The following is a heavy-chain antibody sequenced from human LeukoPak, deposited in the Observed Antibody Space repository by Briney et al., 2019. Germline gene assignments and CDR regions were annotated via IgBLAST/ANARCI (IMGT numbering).Heavy chain of an antibody. D-gene: IGHD3-10*01. J-gene: IGHJ4*02. CDR3: ARDQFPLPGSSY. CDR2: IYYSGST. Sequence: PSETLSLTCTVSGGSISSSSYYWGWIRQPPGKGLEWIGSIYYSGSTYYNPSLKSRVTISVDTSKNQFSLKLSSVTAADTAVYYCARDQFPLPGSSYWGQGTLVTVSS. V-gene: IGHV4-39*07. CDR1: GGSISSSSYY.